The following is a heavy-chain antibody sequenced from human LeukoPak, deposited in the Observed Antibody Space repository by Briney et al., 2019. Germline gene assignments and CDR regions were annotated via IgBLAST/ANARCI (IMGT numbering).Heavy chain of an antibody. J-gene: IGHJ4*02. CDR2: ISYDGSNK. D-gene: IGHD3-10*01. V-gene: IGHV3-30*18. Sequence: GRSLRLSCAASGFTFSSYGMHWVRQAPGKGLEWVAVISYDGSNKYYADSVKGRFTISRDNSKNTLYLQMNSLRAEDTAVYYCAKDRFGEYHPFDYWGQGTRVTVSS. CDR3: AKDRFGEYHPFDY. CDR1: GFTFSSYG.